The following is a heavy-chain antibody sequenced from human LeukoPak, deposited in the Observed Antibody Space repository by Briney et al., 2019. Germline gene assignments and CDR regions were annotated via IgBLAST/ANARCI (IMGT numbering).Heavy chain of an antibody. CDR3: AKDAPLLRYFDWPTYQRPHVDY. CDR1: GFTFSSYA. Sequence: PGGSLRLSCAASGFTFSSYAMSWVRQAPGKGLEWVSAISGSGGSTYYADSVKGRFTISRDNSKNTLYLQMNSLRAEDTAVYYCAKDAPLLRYFDWPTYQRPHVDYWGQGTLVTVSS. D-gene: IGHD3-9*01. J-gene: IGHJ4*02. V-gene: IGHV3-23*01. CDR2: ISGSGGST.